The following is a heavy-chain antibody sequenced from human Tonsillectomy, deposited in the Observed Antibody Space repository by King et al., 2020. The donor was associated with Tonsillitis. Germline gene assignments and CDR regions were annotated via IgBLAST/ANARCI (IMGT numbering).Heavy chain of an antibody. V-gene: IGHV1-69*12. J-gene: IGHJ5*02. CDR2: IIPIFDTA. Sequence: QLVQSGAEVKKPGSSVKVSCKASGGTFSNYAFSWVRQAPGQGLVWIGGIIPIFDTAKYAEKLQGRLIITADESTSTAYMELTSLISEDTAVYYCARGSAIPSTWFDTWGQGTLVIVSS. CDR1: GGTFSNYA. D-gene: IGHD2-2*01. CDR3: ARGSAIPSTWFDT.